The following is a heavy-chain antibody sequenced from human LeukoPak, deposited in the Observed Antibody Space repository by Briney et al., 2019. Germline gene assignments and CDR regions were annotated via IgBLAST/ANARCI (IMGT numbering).Heavy chain of an antibody. V-gene: IGHV3-9*01. Sequence: GGSLRLSCIASGFTFDDYAMHWVRQAPGKGLEWVSGISWNSGSIGYADSVKGRFTISRDNAKNTLYLQMNSLRAEDTAVYYCATGFFYYYYMDVWGKGTTVTISS. D-gene: IGHD3-3*01. CDR2: ISWNSGSI. CDR3: ATGFFYYYYMDV. J-gene: IGHJ6*03. CDR1: GFTFDDYA.